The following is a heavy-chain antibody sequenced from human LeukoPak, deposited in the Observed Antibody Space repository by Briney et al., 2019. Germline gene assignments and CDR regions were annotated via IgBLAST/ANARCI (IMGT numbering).Heavy chain of an antibody. CDR2: IYYSGST. V-gene: IGHV4-59*01. CDR1: GFTFSSYE. CDR3: ARDCSSTSCKAPFDY. D-gene: IGHD2-2*01. J-gene: IGHJ4*02. Sequence: GSLRLSCAASGFTFSSYEMNWVRQAPGKGLEWIGYIYYSGSTNYNPSLKSRVTISVDTSKNQFFLKLSSVTAADTAVYFCARDCSSTSCKAPFDYWGQGALVTVSS.